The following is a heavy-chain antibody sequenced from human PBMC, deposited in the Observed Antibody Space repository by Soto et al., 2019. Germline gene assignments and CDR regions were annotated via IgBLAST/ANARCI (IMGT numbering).Heavy chain of an antibody. J-gene: IGHJ4*02. Sequence: QVQLVESGGGLVKPGGSLRLSCAASGFRFSDYYMSWIRQAPGKGLEWISYIDSSSGYTNYADSVKGRFTISRDNAKNSLYLQLSSLRAEDTAIYYCARDLRRNSGSYFDYWGQGTPVTVSS. CDR3: ARDLRRNSGSYFDY. V-gene: IGHV3-11*05. CDR2: IDSSSGYT. D-gene: IGHD1-26*01. CDR1: GFRFSDYY.